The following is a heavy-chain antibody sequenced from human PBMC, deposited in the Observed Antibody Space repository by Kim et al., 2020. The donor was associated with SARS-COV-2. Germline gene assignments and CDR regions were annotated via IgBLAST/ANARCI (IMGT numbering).Heavy chain of an antibody. Sequence: ADSVKGRFTISRDNSKNTLYLQMNSLRAEDTAVYYCAKECEGLVEGMDVWGQGTTVTVSS. J-gene: IGHJ6*02. D-gene: IGHD2-8*02. V-gene: IGHV3-30*02. CDR3: AKECEGLVEGMDV.